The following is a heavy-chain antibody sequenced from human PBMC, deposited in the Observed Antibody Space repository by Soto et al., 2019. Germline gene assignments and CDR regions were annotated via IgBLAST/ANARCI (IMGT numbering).Heavy chain of an antibody. V-gene: IGHV3-15*07. CDR1: GFSFTSAW. D-gene: IGHD5-12*01. CDR2: IKTNIDGGAT. Sequence: EVPLVESGGGLVKPGGSLRLFCAASGFSFTSAWMNWVRQIPGKGLEWVGRIKTNIDGGATDYSAPVKGRFTISRDDSKDTGYLQMNSLKTEDTAVYYCTTGRGGSAYVPGAYWGQGALVTVSS. CDR3: TTGRGGSAYVPGAY. J-gene: IGHJ4*02.